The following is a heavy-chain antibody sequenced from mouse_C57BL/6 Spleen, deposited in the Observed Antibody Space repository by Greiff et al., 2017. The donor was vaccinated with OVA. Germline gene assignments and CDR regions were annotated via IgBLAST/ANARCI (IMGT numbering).Heavy chain of an antibody. Sequence: QVQLQQSGAELVKPGASVKMSCKASGYTFTTYPIEWMKQNHGKSLEWIGNFHPYNDDTKYNEKFKGKATLTVEKSSSTVYLELSRLTSDDSAVDYCVITTGGGYAMDYWGQGTSVTVSS. J-gene: IGHJ4*01. CDR3: VITTGGGYAMDY. CDR1: GYTFTTYP. V-gene: IGHV1-47*01. CDR2: FHPYNDDT. D-gene: IGHD1-1*01.